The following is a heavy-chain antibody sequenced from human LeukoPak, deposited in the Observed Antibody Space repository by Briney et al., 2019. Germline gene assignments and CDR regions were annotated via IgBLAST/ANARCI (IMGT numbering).Heavy chain of an antibody. V-gene: IGHV4-61*02. CDR2: IYTSGST. D-gene: IGHD4-17*01. Sequence: SETLSLTCTVSGGSISSGSYYWSWIRQPAGKGLEWIGRIYTSGSTNYNPSLKSRVTISVDKSKNQFSLKLSSVTAADTAVYYCARFGMTTVNLGVGFDPWGQGTLVTVSS. CDR1: GGSISSGSYY. CDR3: ARFGMTTVNLGVGFDP. J-gene: IGHJ5*02.